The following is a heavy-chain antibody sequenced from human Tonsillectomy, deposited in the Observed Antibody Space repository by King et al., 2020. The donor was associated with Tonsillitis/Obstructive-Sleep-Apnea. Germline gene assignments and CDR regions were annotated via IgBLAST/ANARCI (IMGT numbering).Heavy chain of an antibody. J-gene: IGHJ3*02. CDR2: ISWDGGST. D-gene: IGHD2-15*01. V-gene: IGHV3-43*01. CDR1: GFTFDDYT. Sequence: VQLVESGGVVVQPGGSLRLSCAASGFTFDDYTMHWVRQSPGQGLEWVSLISWDGGSTYYADSVKGRFTISRDNSKNSLYLQMNSLRTEDTALYYCAKDRGQGYCSGGSCNADAFDIWGQGTMVTVSS. CDR3: AKDRGQGYCSGGSCNADAFDI.